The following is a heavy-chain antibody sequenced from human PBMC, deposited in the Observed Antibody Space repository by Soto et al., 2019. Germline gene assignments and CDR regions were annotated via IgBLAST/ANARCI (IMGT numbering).Heavy chain of an antibody. J-gene: IGHJ4*02. Sequence: PVGSLRLSCAASGFTFSIYAMGWVREAPGKGLEWVSAISGSGGSTYFADSVKGRFTISRDSSKNTLYLYLNGLRAEDTALYYCTKAGQQWYPGRYYFDSWGQGTQATVSS. CDR1: GFTFSIYA. CDR2: ISGSGGST. D-gene: IGHD2-8*01. V-gene: IGHV3-23*01. CDR3: TKAGQQWYPGRYYFDS.